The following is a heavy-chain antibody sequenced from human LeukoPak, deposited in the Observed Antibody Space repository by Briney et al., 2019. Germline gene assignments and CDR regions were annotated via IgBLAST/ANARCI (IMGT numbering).Heavy chain of an antibody. D-gene: IGHD5-18*01. CDR2: ISNSGGTI. CDR1: GFTFSTYS. J-gene: IGHJ4*02. CDR3: ARDRGYTYGFPSDY. Sequence: GGSLRLSCAASGFTFSTYSMNWVRQAPGKGLEWVSYISNSGGTIYYADSVKGRFTISRDNAKNSLYLQMNSLRAEDTAVYYCARDRGYTYGFPSDYWGQGILVTVSS. V-gene: IGHV3-48*04.